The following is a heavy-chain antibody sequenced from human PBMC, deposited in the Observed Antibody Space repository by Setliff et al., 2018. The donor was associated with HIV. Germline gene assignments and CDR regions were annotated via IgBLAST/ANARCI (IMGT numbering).Heavy chain of an antibody. J-gene: IGHJ4*01. V-gene: IGHV1-3*01. CDR1: GYTFTTYS. CDR2: INVGSGDT. D-gene: IGHD2-8*02. Sequence: ASVKVSCKASGYTFTTYSLHWVRQAPGRSLEWMGWINVGSGDTKYSQDFQGRLSLTRDTSANTVYMELSSLTSDDTAVYFCARGALLAAFDFDHWGHGTLVTVSS. CDR3: ARGALLAAFDFDH.